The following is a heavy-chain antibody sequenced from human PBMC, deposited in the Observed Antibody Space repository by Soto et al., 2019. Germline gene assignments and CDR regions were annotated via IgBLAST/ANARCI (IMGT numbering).Heavy chain of an antibody. CDR2: IKEDGSET. CDR1: GFPFSSYW. V-gene: IGHV3-7*02. J-gene: IGHJ4*02. CDR3: ARGPLYRYCSSTSCYTRYFDY. D-gene: IGHD2-2*02. Sequence: PGGSLRLSCAASGFPFSSYWMTWVRQAPGKGLEWVANIKEDGSETYYVDSVKGRFTISRDNAKNSLYLQMNSLRAEDTAVYYCARGPLYRYCSSTSCYTRYFDYWGQGTLVTVSS.